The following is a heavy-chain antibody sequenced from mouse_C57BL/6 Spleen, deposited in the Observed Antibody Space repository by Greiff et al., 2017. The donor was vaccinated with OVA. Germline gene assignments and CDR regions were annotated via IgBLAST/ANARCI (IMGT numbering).Heavy chain of an antibody. CDR3: ARGIY. Sequence: EVKLQESGPGLVKPSQSLSLTCSVTGYSITSGYYWNWIRQFPGNKLEWMGYISYDGSNNYNPSLKNRISITCDTSKNQFFLKLNSVTTEDTATYYCARGIYWGQGTTLTVSS. V-gene: IGHV3-6*01. CDR1: GYSITSGYY. CDR2: ISYDGSN. J-gene: IGHJ2*01.